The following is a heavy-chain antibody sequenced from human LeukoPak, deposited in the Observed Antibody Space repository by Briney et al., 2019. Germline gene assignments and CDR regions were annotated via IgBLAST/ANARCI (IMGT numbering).Heavy chain of an antibody. CDR3: ARERRRHGYTDDAFDI. V-gene: IGHV1-2*02. CDR1: GYTFTGYY. J-gene: IGHJ3*02. Sequence: ASVKVSCKASGYTFTGYYMHWVRQAPGQGLEWMGWINPNSGGTDYAQKFQGRVTLTRDTSISTAYMELSRLRSDDTAVHHCARERRRHGYTDDAFDIWGPGTMVTVSS. D-gene: IGHD5-24*01. CDR2: INPNSGGT.